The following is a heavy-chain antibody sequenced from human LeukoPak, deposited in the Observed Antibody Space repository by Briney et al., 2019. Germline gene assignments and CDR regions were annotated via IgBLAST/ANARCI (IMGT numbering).Heavy chain of an antibody. Sequence: GGSLRLSCAASGFTFSSYGMHWVRQAPGKGREWVAVIWYDGSNKYYADSVKGRFTISRDNSKNTLYLQMNSLRAEDTAVYYCARELGYYDSSGYFDYWGQGTLVTVSS. D-gene: IGHD3-22*01. CDR1: GFTFSSYG. CDR3: ARELGYYDSSGYFDY. J-gene: IGHJ4*02. V-gene: IGHV3-33*01. CDR2: IWYDGSNK.